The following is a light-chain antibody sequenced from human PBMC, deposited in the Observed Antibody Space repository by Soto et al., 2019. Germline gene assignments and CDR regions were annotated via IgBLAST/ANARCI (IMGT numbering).Light chain of an antibody. CDR3: HQYNTGLRT. CDR2: GAS. V-gene: IGKV3-15*01. Sequence: TVVTQSPATLSMSPGDRAALSCRASLNVATNMAWYQQKPGPAPRLLIYGASIRATGVPARFTGSGSGTEFTLTINNLQSEDFAVYYCHQYNTGLRTFGRGTRVEV. J-gene: IGKJ1*01. CDR1: LNVATN.